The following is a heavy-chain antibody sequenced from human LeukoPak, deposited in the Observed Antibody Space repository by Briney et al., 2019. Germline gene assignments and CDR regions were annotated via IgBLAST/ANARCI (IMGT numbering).Heavy chain of an antibody. Sequence: SETLSLTCTVSGGSISDYYWSWIRQPPGKGLEWIGYIYHSGSTIYNPSLKSRFTISVDPSKNQFSLKLSSVTAADTAVYYCAKKGERTTGKLTWFDPWGQGTLVTVSS. CDR2: IYHSGST. CDR1: GGSISDYY. V-gene: IGHV4-59*08. J-gene: IGHJ5*02. D-gene: IGHD1-1*01. CDR3: AKKGERTTGKLTWFDP.